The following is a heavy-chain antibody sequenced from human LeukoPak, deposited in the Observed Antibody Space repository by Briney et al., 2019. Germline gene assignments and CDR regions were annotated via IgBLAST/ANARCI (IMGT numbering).Heavy chain of an antibody. V-gene: IGHV3-21*01. D-gene: IGHD3-10*01. CDR2: ISSGSEYI. Sequence: PGGSLRLSCAASGFTFSSYSMNWVRQAPGKGLEWVSSISSGSEYIYYADSLKGRFTISRDNAKSSLYLEMNSLRAEDTAVYYCATSTDYYNSGSPHVWGQGTLVTVSS. CDR3: ATSTDYYNSGSPHV. J-gene: IGHJ4*02. CDR1: GFTFSSYS.